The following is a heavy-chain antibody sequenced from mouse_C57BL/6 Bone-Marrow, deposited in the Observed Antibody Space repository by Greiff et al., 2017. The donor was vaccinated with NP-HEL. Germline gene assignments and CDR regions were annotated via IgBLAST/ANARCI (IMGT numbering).Heavy chain of an antibody. J-gene: IGHJ2*01. CDR3: ARSGGLGYADY. Sequence: VQLQQSGAELARPGASVKLSCKASGYTFTSYGISWVKQRTGQGLEWIGEIYPRSGNTYYNEKFKGKATLTADKSSSTSYMERRSLTSEDSAVYFCARSGGLGYADYWGQGTTLTVSS. D-gene: IGHD3-1*01. V-gene: IGHV1-81*01. CDR2: IYPRSGNT. CDR1: GYTFTSYG.